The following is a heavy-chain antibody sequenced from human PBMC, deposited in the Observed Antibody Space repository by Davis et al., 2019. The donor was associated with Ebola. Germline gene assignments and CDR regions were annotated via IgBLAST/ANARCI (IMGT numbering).Heavy chain of an antibody. J-gene: IGHJ4*02. CDR1: GFTFSNYA. CDR2: ISGSVGNT. V-gene: IGHV3-23*01. CDR3: AKGGSSSGRGGYFDY. Sequence: GESLKISCAASGFTFSNYAMSWVRQAPGKGLEWVSGISGSVGNTYYADSVKGRFTISRDNSKNRLYLQINSLRAEDTAVYYCAKGGSSSGRGGYFDYWGQGTVVTVSS. D-gene: IGHD6-6*01.